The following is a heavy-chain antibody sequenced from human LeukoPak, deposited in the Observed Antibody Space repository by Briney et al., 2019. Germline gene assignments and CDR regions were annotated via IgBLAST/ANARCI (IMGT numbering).Heavy chain of an antibody. V-gene: IGHV3-21*01. J-gene: IGHJ4*02. D-gene: IGHD2-21*01. Sequence: PGRSLRLSCAASGFTFSSYSMNWVRQAPGKGLEWVSSISSSSSYIYYADSVKGRFTISRDNAKNSLYLQMNSLRAEDTAVYYCARDNGGEVDYWGQGTLVTVSS. CDR3: ARDNGGEVDY. CDR1: GFTFSSYS. CDR2: ISSSSSYI.